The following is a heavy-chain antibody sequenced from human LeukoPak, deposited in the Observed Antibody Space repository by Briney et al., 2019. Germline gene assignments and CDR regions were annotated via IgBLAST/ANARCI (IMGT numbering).Heavy chain of an antibody. V-gene: IGHV4-59*11. D-gene: IGHD6-6*01. J-gene: IGHJ5*02. CDR3: ASLKGYIAAQWFDP. Sequence: PSETLSLTCTVSGGSISSHYWSWIRQPPGKGLEWIGYIYYSGSTNYNPSLKSRVTISVDTSKNQFSLKLSSVTAAGTAVYYCASLKGYIAAQWFDPWGQGTLVTVSS. CDR1: GGSISSHY. CDR2: IYYSGST.